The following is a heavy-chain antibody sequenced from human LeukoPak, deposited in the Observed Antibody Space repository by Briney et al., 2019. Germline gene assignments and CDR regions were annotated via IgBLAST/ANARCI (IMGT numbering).Heavy chain of an antibody. CDR2: ISYDGSNK. D-gene: IGHD4-17*01. J-gene: IGHJ4*02. Sequence: PGGSLRLSCAASGFTFSNYALHWVRQAPGKGLEWVAVISYDGSNKYYADSVKGRFTISRDNSKNTLYLQMNSLRVEDTAVYYCAKVQYGDYGCFDYWGQGTLVTVSS. CDR3: AKVQYGDYGCFDY. CDR1: GFTFSNYA. V-gene: IGHV3-30*04.